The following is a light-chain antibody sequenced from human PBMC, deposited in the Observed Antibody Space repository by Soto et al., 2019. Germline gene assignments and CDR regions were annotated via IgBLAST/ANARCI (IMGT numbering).Light chain of an antibody. CDR3: SSYAGSDNVL. J-gene: IGLJ2*01. CDR2: EVN. Sequence: QCALTQPPSVSGSPGQSVTISCAGTSTDSRHYKDVSWYQQRPGKAPKLIIFEVNKRPSGVPDRFSGSKSGNTTSLSVSGLLAEDEADYFCSSYAGSDNVLFGGGTKLTVL. CDR1: STDSRHYKD. V-gene: IGLV2-8*01.